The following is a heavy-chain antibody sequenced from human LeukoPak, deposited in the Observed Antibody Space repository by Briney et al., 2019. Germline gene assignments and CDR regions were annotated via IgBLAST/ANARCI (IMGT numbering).Heavy chain of an antibody. D-gene: IGHD3-10*01. CDR1: GFTFSSYA. V-gene: IGHV3-23*01. J-gene: IGHJ4*02. Sequence: AGSLRLSCAASGFTFSSYAMSWVRQAPGKGLEWVSAISGSGGSTYYADSVKGRFTISRDNSKNTLYLQMNSLRAEDTAVYYCAEAGDPWFGIYYFDYWGQGTLVTVSS. CDR3: AEAGDPWFGIYYFDY. CDR2: ISGSGGST.